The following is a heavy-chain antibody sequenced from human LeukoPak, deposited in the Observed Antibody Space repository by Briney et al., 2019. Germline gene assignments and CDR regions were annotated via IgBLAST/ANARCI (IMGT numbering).Heavy chain of an antibody. CDR1: GFTFSSYW. V-gene: IGHV3-7*01. J-gene: IGHJ4*02. CDR2: IKQDGSEK. D-gene: IGHD1-26*01. CDR3: ASPGLVGATPGDFDY. Sequence: GGSLRLSCAASGFTFSSYWMSWVRQAPGKGLEWVANIKQDGSEKYYVDSVKGRFTISRDNAKNSLYLQMNSLRAEDTAVYYCASPGLVGATPGDFDYWGQGTLVTVSS.